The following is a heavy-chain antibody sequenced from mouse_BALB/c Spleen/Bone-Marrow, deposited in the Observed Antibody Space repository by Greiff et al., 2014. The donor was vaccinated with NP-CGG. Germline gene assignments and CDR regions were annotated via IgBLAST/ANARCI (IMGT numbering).Heavy chain of an antibody. CDR3: ARRGGFYAMDD. J-gene: IGHJ4*01. Sequence: QVHVKQSGAELVRPGVSVKISCKGSGYTFTDYAMHWVKQSHAKSLEWIGVISTYYGDASYNQKFKGKATMTVDKSSSTAYMELARLTSEDSAIYCCARRGGFYAMDDWGQGTSVTVSS. CDR1: GYTFTDYA. V-gene: IGHV1S137*01. CDR2: ISTYYGDA.